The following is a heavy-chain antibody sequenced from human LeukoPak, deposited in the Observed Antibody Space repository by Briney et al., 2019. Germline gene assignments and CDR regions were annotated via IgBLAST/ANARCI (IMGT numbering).Heavy chain of an antibody. Sequence: GGSLRLSCAASGFTFDDYAMSWVRQAPGKGLEWVSVISGSGGRTHYADSVKGRFTISRDNSRNTVYLQMTSLRAEDTAVYYCASRGHVGSGTYSPYDYWGQGTLVTVSS. V-gene: IGHV3-23*01. CDR1: GFTFDDYA. J-gene: IGHJ4*02. CDR2: ISGSGGRT. D-gene: IGHD3-10*01. CDR3: ASRGHVGSGTYSPYDY.